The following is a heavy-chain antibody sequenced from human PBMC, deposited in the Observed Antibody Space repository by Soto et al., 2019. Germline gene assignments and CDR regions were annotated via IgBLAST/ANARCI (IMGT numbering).Heavy chain of an antibody. CDR1: GFPFSFYG. J-gene: IGHJ4*02. CDR2: IVSDGSAI. V-gene: IGHV3-30*02. CDR3: AKDQASGQGSFDS. Sequence: GGSLRLSCAVSGFPFSFYGFHWVRQSPGKGLEWLGVIVSDGSAIYHADSLEGRFFISRDNSKDILYLQMNSLRTDDTAVYYCAKDQASGQGSFDSWGQGTLVTVSS.